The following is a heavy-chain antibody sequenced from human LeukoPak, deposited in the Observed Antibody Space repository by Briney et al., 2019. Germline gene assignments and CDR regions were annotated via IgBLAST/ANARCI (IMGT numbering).Heavy chain of an antibody. D-gene: IGHD3-10*01. V-gene: IGHV3-23*01. CDR2: ISGSGGST. J-gene: IGHJ5*02. CDR3: AKGLSMYYYGSGSFQSTP. Sequence: GGSLRLSCAASGFTFSTYNMNWVRQAPGKGLEWVSAISGSGGSTYYADSVKGRFTISRDNSKNTLYLQMNSLRAEDTAVYYFAKGLSMYYYGSGSFQSTPWGQGTLVTVSS. CDR1: GFTFSTYN.